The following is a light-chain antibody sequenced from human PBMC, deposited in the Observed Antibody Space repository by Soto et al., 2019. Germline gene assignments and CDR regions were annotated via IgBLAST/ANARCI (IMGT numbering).Light chain of an antibody. V-gene: IGKV3-11*01. Sequence: EVVLTQSPATLSLSPGERATLSCRASQSVRNFLAWYQQKPGQAPRLLVYDATNRAAGIPARFSGSGSGTDFSLTISSLEPDDFAVYFCQQRTTWLSFGGGTKVEIK. CDR2: DAT. CDR1: QSVRNF. CDR3: QQRTTWLS. J-gene: IGKJ4*01.